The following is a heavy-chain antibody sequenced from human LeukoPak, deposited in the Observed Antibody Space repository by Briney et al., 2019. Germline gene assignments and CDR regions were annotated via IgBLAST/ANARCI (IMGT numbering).Heavy chain of an antibody. V-gene: IGHV1-2*06. CDR3: ARGDDYVWGSYHDY. J-gene: IGHJ4*02. CDR2: INPNSGGT. Sequence: ASVKVSCKASGHTFTGYYMHWVRQAPGQGLEWMGRINPNSGGTNYAQKFQGRVTMTRDTSISTAYMELSRLRSDDTAVYYCARGDDYVWGSYHDYWGQGTLVTVSS. CDR1: GHTFTGYY. D-gene: IGHD3-16*01.